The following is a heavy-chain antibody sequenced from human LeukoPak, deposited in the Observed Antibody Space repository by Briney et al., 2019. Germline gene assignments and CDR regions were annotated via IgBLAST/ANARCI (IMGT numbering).Heavy chain of an antibody. J-gene: IGHJ4*02. D-gene: IGHD3-9*01. CDR1: GGSISSGSYY. CDR2: IYTSGST. CDR3: ARVTGYTIEDYFDY. Sequence: PSQTLSLTCTVSGGSISSGSYYWSWIRQPAGKGLEWIGRIYTSGSTNYNPSLKSRVTISVKTSKNQFSPKLRSVTAADTAAYYCARVTGYTIEDYFDYWGQGTLVTVSS. V-gene: IGHV4-61*02.